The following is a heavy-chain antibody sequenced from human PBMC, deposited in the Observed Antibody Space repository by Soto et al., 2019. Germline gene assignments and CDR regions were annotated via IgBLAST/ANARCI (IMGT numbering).Heavy chain of an antibody. V-gene: IGHV4-30-4*01. CDR2: IYYSGST. Sequence: SETLSLTCTVSGGSISSGDYYWSWIRQPPGKGLEWIGYIYYSGSTYYNPSLKSRVTISVDTSKNQFSLKLSSVTAADTAVYYCARVGYYDSSGYLTTSVGYFDYWGQGTLVTV. CDR3: ARVGYYDSSGYLTTSVGYFDY. CDR1: GGSISSGDYY. J-gene: IGHJ4*02. D-gene: IGHD3-22*01.